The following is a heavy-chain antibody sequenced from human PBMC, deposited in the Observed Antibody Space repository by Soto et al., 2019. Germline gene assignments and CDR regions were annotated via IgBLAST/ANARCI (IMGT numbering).Heavy chain of an antibody. CDR3: ARGHPVYESSGYSETYFDS. CDR1: GGSISPYY. Sequence: QVQLQESGPGLVKPSETLSLTCTVSGGSISPYYWSWIRQAPGKGLEWIAYIFHSGSSKYNPSLMSRVSLSVDNSNNQISLTLQSVTAADTAVYFCARGHPVYESSGYSETYFDSWGQGTLVTVSS. D-gene: IGHD3-22*01. J-gene: IGHJ4*02. CDR2: IFHSGSS. V-gene: IGHV4-59*01.